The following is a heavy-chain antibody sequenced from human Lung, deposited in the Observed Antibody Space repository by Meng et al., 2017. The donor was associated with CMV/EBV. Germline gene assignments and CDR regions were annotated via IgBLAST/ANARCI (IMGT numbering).Heavy chain of an antibody. Sequence: GESLKISCAASGFTFSRYGMSRVRQAPGKGLEWVSVMYSGGSSTFYADSVQGRFTISRDESKNTLYLQMNSLRAEDTALYCCAKCSSTSCRYFDYWGQGTLVTVSS. J-gene: IGHJ4*02. CDR1: GFTFSRYG. CDR2: MYSGGSST. V-gene: IGHV3-23*03. D-gene: IGHD2-2*01. CDR3: AKCSSTSCRYFDY.